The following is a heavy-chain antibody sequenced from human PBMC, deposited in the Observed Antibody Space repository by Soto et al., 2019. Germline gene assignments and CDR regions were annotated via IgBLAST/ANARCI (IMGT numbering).Heavy chain of an antibody. V-gene: IGHV1-69*01. Sequence: QVQLVQSGAEVKKPGSSVKVSCKASGGTFSSYAISWVRQAPGQGLEWMGGIIPIFGTANYAQKFQGRVTITADESTNTAYMELSSLRSEDTAVYYCAREALRYDSSGYYSRADDYWGQGTLVTVSS. CDR2: IIPIFGTA. D-gene: IGHD3-22*01. CDR3: AREALRYDSSGYYSRADDY. CDR1: GGTFSSYA. J-gene: IGHJ4*02.